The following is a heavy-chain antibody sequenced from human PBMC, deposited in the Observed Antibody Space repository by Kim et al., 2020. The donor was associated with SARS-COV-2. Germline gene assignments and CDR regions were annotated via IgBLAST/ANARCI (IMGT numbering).Heavy chain of an antibody. CDR1: GFTFSSYA. Sequence: GGSLRLSCAASGFTFSSYAMSWVRQAPGKGLEWVSAISGSGGSTYYADSVKGRFTISRDNSKNTLYLQMNSLRAEDTAVYYCAKDMVRGVSYYGMDVWGQGTTVTVSS. J-gene: IGHJ6*02. CDR3: AKDMVRGVSYYGMDV. V-gene: IGHV3-23*01. CDR2: ISGSGGST. D-gene: IGHD3-10*01.